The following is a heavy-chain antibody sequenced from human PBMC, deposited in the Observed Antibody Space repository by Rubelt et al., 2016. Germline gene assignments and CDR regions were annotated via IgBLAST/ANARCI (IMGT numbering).Heavy chain of an antibody. D-gene: IGHD5-12*01. J-gene: IGHJ3*02. CDR2: VHYSGST. V-gene: IGHV4-34*11. Sequence: QVQLQQWGAGLLKPSETLSLTCAVYGGSFSGYYWSWIRQPPGKGLEWIGYVHYSGSTDYNPSLKSRVTISVDTSKEQFSLKVRSVTAADTAVYYCARTSGYNYDEAFDIWGQGTMVTVSS. CDR3: ARTSGYNYDEAFDI. CDR1: GGSFSGYY.